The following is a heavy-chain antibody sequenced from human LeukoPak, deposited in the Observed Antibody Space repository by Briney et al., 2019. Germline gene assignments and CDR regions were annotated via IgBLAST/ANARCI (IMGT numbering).Heavy chain of an antibody. J-gene: IGHJ4*02. CDR2: ISGGGGTT. CDR1: GLTFSNYA. Sequence: PGGSLRLSCAASGLTFSNYAMSWVRQAPGKGLEWVSTISGGGGTTYYADSVKGRFTISRDNSKNTLWLQMSSLRAEDTAVYYCAKARSMMTAGRSYFDYWGQGTLVTVSS. CDR3: AKARSMMTAGRSYFDY. V-gene: IGHV3-23*01. D-gene: IGHD2-21*02.